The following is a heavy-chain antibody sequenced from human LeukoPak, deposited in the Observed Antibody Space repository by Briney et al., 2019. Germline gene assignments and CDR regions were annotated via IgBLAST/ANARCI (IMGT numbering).Heavy chain of an antibody. CDR2: FYTSGST. Sequence: SETLSLTCTVSGGSISSGSYYWSWIRQPAGKGLEWIGRFYTSGSTNYNPSLKSRVTISVDTSKNQFSLKLSSVTAADTAVYYCARASLRGRFDPWGQGTLVTVSS. V-gene: IGHV4-61*02. CDR3: ARASLRGRFDP. D-gene: IGHD3-16*01. CDR1: GGSISSGSYY. J-gene: IGHJ5*02.